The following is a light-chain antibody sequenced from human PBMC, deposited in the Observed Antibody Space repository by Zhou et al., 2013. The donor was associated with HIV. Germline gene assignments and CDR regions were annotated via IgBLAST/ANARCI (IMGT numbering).Light chain of an antibody. V-gene: IGKV3-20*01. CDR2: GAS. J-gene: IGKJ1*01. CDR3: QQYGDSPPWT. Sequence: EIVLTQSPGTLSSSPGERATLSCRASQSVSSTYLAWYQQKPGQAPRLLIYGASSRATGIPDRFSGSGSGTDFTLTISRLEPEDFAVYYCQQYGDSPPWTFGQGTK. CDR1: QSVSSTY.